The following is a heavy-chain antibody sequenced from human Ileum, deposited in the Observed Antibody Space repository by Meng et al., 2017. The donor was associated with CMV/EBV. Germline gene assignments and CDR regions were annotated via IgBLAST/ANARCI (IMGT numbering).Heavy chain of an antibody. CDR1: GFTFSGYG. Sequence: GESLKISCVASGFTFSGYGMHWVRQAPGKGLEWVAFIRYDGTNRYYADSVKGRFTISRDKSKNTLDLQMNTLRAEDTAVYYCATDPADFWNTYHGFDPWGQGTLVTVSS. D-gene: IGHD3-3*01. V-gene: IGHV3-30*02. CDR2: IRYDGTNR. CDR3: ATDPADFWNTYHGFDP. J-gene: IGHJ5*02.